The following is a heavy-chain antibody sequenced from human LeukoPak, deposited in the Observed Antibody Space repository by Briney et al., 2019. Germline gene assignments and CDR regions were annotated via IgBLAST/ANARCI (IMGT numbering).Heavy chain of an antibody. CDR2: IQYDGSNK. Sequence: PGGSLRLSCAASGFTFSSYGMHWVRQAPGKGLEWVAFIQYDGSNKYYADSVKGRFTISRDNSKNTLYLQMKSLRAEDTAVYYCAKTTDNYYYYYMDVWGKGTTVTVSS. CDR3: AKTTDNYYYYYMDV. V-gene: IGHV3-30*02. D-gene: IGHD4-17*01. CDR1: GFTFSSYG. J-gene: IGHJ6*03.